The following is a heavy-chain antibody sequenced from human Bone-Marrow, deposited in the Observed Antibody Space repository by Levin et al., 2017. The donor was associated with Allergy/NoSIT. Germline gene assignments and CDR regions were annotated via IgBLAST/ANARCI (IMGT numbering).Heavy chain of an antibody. D-gene: IGHD4-11*01. CDR2: ISNTGSAK. V-gene: IGHV3-11*01. CDR1: GFTFSDCY. J-gene: IGHJ2*01. Sequence: MAGGSLRLSCAASGFTFSDCYMTWIRQAPGRGLEYVSHISNTGSAKYYADSVKGRFTISRDNAKNSLYLQMNSLTAEDTAVYYCARDPTTVTTEHFDVWGRGTLVTVSS. CDR3: ARDPTTVTTEHFDV.